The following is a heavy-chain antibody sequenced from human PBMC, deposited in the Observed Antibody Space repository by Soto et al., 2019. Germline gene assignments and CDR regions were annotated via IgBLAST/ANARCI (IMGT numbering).Heavy chain of an antibody. V-gene: IGHV3-23*01. CDR1: GFTFSSYA. CDR3: AKDRDSSGYYYRNY. Sequence: EVQLLESGGGLVQPGGSLRLSCAASGFTFSSYAMSWVRQAPGKGLEWVSAISGTGDSTYYADSVKGRFTISRDNSKNTLDLQINSLSAEDTAVYYCAKDRDSSGYYYRNYWGQGTLVTVSS. J-gene: IGHJ4*02. CDR2: ISGTGDST. D-gene: IGHD3-22*01.